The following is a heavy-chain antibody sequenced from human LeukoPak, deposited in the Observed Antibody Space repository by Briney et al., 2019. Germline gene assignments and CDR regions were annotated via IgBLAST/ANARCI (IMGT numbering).Heavy chain of an antibody. CDR3: ARDAGYSYGTYYFDY. CDR1: GYTLTELS. J-gene: IGHJ4*02. D-gene: IGHD5-18*01. V-gene: IGHV1-24*01. CDR2: FDPEDGET. Sequence: ASVKVSCKVSGYTLTELSMHWVRQAPGKGLEWMGGFDPEDGETIYAQKFQGRVTMTEDTSTDTAYMELSSLGSEDTAVYYCARDAGYSYGTYYFDYWGQGTLVTASS.